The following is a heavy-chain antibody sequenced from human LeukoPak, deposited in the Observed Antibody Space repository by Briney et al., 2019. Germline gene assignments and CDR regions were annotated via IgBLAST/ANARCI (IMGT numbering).Heavy chain of an antibody. D-gene: IGHD3-22*01. CDR3: AKDKSYYDSSGYYYWFDP. CDR2: ISGSGGST. CDR1: GFTFSSYA. V-gene: IGHV3-23*01. Sequence: GGSLRLSCAASGFTFSSYAMSWVRQAPGKGLEWVSAISGSGGSTYYADSVKGRFTISRGNPKNTLYLQMNSLRAEDTAVYYCAKDKSYYDSSGYYYWFDPWGQGTLVTVSS. J-gene: IGHJ5*02.